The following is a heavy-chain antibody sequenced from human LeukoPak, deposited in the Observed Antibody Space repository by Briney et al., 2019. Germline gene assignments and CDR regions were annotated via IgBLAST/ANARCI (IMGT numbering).Heavy chain of an antibody. V-gene: IGHV3-48*01. J-gene: IGHJ4*02. CDR1: GFAFSSYS. CDR2: ISSSSTI. D-gene: IGHD3-10*01. Sequence: GGSLRLSCAASGFAFSSYSMNWVRQAPGKGLEWVSYISSSSTIYYADSVKGRFTISRDNAKNSLYLQMNSLRVEDTAVYYCARGGNSLDYWGQGTLVTVSS. CDR3: ARGGNSLDY.